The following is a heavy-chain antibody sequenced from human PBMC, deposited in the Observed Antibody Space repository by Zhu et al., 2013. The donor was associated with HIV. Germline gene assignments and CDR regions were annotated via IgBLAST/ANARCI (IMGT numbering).Heavy chain of an antibody. Sequence: QLVQSGVEVKKPGASVKVSCKASGYIFTTYGISWVRQAPGQGLEWMGIINPSGGNTNYAQKFQGRVTMTSDMSTNTVHMELNSLRSDDTAVYYCARDPHGGISVIVVVRGSRYGNGTSWGQ. CDR1: GYIFTTYG. D-gene: IGHD3-22*01. CDR3: ARDPHGGISVIVVVRGSRYGNGTS. J-gene: IGHJ3*01. V-gene: IGHV1-46*01. CDR2: INPSGGNT.